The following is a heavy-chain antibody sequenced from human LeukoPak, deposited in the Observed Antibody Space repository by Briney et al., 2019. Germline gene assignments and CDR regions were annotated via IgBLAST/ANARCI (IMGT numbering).Heavy chain of an antibody. CDR3: AREPVVVPAAIVY. CDR1: GGSISSGGYY. V-gene: IGHV4-30-2*01. CDR2: IYHSGST. Sequence: PSETLSLTCTVSGGSISSGGYYWSWIRQPPGKGLEWIGYIYHSGSTYYNPSLKSRVTISVDRSKNQFSLKLSSVTAADTAVYYCAREPVVVPAAIVYWGQGTLVTVSS. J-gene: IGHJ4*02. D-gene: IGHD2-2*01.